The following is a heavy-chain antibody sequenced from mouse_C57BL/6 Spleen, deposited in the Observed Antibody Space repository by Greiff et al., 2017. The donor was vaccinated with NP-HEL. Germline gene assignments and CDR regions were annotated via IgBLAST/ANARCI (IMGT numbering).Heavy chain of an antibody. Sequence: QVQLKQSGAELARPGASVKLSCKASGYTFTSYGISWVKQRTGQGLEWIGEIYPRSGNTYYNEKFKGKATLTADKSSSTAYMELRSLTSEDSAVYFCARERELGRFAYWGQGTLVTVSA. CDR2: IYPRSGNT. J-gene: IGHJ3*01. CDR1: GYTFTSYG. V-gene: IGHV1-81*01. CDR3: ARERELGRFAY. D-gene: IGHD4-1*01.